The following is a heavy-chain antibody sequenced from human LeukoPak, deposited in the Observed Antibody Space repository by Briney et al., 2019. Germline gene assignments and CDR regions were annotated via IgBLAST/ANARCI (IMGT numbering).Heavy chain of an antibody. J-gene: IGHJ4*02. D-gene: IGHD6-19*01. CDR1: GFTFSSYA. Sequence: GGSLRLSCAASGFTFSSYAMSWVRQAPGKGLEWVSAISGSGGSTYYADSVKGRFTISRDNSKNTLYLQMNSLRAEDTAVYYCAKCREQWLVCFLDNWGQGTLVTVSS. CDR2: ISGSGGST. V-gene: IGHV3-23*01. CDR3: AKCREQWLVCFLDN.